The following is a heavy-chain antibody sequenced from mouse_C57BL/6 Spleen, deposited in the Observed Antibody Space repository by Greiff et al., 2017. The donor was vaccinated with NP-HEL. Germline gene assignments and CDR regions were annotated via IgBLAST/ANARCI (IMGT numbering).Heavy chain of an antibody. V-gene: IGHV1-82*01. CDR2: IYPGDGDT. Sequence: QVQLQQSGPELVKPGASVKISCKASGYAFSSSWMNWVKQRPGKGLEWIGRIYPGDGDTNYNGKFKGKATLTADKSSSTAYMQLSSLTSEDSAVYFCARGGWHFDYWGQGTTLTVSS. CDR3: ARGGWHFDY. J-gene: IGHJ2*01. CDR1: GYAFSSSW. D-gene: IGHD3-3*01.